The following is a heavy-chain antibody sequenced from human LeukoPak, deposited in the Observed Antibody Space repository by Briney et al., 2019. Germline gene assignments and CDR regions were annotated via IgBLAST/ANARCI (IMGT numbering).Heavy chain of an antibody. V-gene: IGHV4-59*01. CDR3: ARGSSGKDDSSGYYRY. CDR1: GGSISSYY. CDR2: IYYSGST. D-gene: IGHD3-22*01. Sequence: PSETLSLTCTASGGSISSYYWSWIRQPPGKGLEWIGYIYYSGSTNYNPSLKSRVTISVDTSKNQFSLKLSSVTAADTAVYYCARGSSGKDDSSGYYRYWGQGTLVTVSS. J-gene: IGHJ4*02.